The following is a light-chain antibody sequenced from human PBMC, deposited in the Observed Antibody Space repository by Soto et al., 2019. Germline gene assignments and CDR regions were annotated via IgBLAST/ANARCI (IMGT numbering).Light chain of an antibody. V-gene: IGLV7-46*01. CDR3: LLSYSGARV. CDR1: TGTVNSGHY. CDR2: NSS. Sequence: QAVVTQEPSLTVSPVGTVTLTCGSSTGTVNSGHYPYWFHQKPGQAPRTLDYNSSDKHSWTPARFSGSLLGGKAALTLSGAQPEDEADLVCLLSYSGARVFVGGTKLPVL. J-gene: IGLJ3*02.